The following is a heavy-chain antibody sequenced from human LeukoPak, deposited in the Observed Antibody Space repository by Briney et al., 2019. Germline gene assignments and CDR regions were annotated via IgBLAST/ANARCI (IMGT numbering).Heavy chain of an antibody. CDR2: IYYSGST. Sequence: PSETLSLTCTVSGGSISSSSYYWGWIRQPPGKGLEWIGSIYYSGSTYYNPSLKSRVTISVDTSKNQFPLKLSSVTAADTAVYYCARVGQYYYGSGSYYYFDYWGQGTLVTVSS. CDR3: ARVGQYYYGSGSYYYFDY. V-gene: IGHV4-39*06. J-gene: IGHJ4*02. D-gene: IGHD3-10*01. CDR1: GGSISSSSYY.